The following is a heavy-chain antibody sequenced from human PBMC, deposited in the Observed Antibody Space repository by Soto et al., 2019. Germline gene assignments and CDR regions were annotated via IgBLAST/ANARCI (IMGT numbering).Heavy chain of an antibody. CDR3: VRDGTNNLRDLFAS. J-gene: IGHJ1*01. Sequence: QTRPHTYNVSGASLARDDWSCIRQPPGKGLEWIGRIYATGSTDYNPSLKSRLTMSVDMSKKPFSLKMRSVTAADTAMYYCVRDGTNNLRDLFASRGQGTLVGGYS. CDR2: IYATGST. V-gene: IGHV4-4*07. CDR1: GASLARDD. D-gene: IGHD1-1*01.